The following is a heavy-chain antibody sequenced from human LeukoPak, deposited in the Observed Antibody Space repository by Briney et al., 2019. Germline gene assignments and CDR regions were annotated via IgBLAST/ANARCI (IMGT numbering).Heavy chain of an antibody. CDR1: GGSISSSNYY. D-gene: IGHD3-10*01. J-gene: IGHJ4*02. Sequence: SETLSLTCTVSGGSISSSNYYWGWIRQPPGKGLEWIGSIYYSGGTYYNPSLKSRVTISVDTSKSQFSLKLSSVTAADTAVYYCARHRESITMVRGALIFDFDYWGQGTLVTVSS. V-gene: IGHV4-39*01. CDR2: IYYSGGT. CDR3: ARHRESITMVRGALIFDFDY.